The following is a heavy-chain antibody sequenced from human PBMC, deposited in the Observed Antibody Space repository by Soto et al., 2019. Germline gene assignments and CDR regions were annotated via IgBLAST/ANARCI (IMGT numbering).Heavy chain of an antibody. J-gene: IGHJ1*01. CDR2: ISWNSGSI. D-gene: IGHD2-15*01. Sequence: EVQLVESGGGLVQPGRSLRLSCAASGFTFDDYAMHWVRQAPGKGLEWVSGISWNSGSIGYADSVKGRFTISRDNAKNSLYLQMNRLRAEDTALYYCAKSPVLAYFQHWGQGTLVTVSS. CDR3: AKSPVLAYFQH. V-gene: IGHV3-9*01. CDR1: GFTFDDYA.